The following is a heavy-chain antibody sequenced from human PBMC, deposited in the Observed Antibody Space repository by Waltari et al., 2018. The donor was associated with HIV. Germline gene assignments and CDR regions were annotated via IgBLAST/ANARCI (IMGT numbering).Heavy chain of an antibody. CDR2: IYYSGST. J-gene: IGHJ4*02. D-gene: IGHD3-22*01. Sequence: QLQLQESGPGLVKPSETLSLTCTVSGGSIISSSYYWGWIRQPPGKGLEWIGSIYYSGSTYYNPSLKSRVTISVDTSKNQFSLKLSSVTAADTAVYYCARLLIADYYFDYWGQGTLVTVSS. V-gene: IGHV4-39*01. CDR1: GGSIISSSYY. CDR3: ARLLIADYYFDY.